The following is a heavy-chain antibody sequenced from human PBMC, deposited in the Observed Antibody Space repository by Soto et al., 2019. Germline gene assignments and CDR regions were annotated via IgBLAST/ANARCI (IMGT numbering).Heavy chain of an antibody. CDR1: GYTFSNYG. D-gene: IGHD5-12*01. CDR3: ARAAKMTPTYIQH. V-gene: IGHV1-18*01. CDR2: ISVYNDNT. J-gene: IGHJ1*01. Sequence: QVQLVQSEPEVKKPGASVKVSCKASGYTFSNYGINWVRQAPGQGLEWMGWISVYNDNTKYAQKLQGRVTMTTDTSSSTAYMELRRLRSDDTAVYYCARAAKMTPTYIQHWGQGTLVTVSS.